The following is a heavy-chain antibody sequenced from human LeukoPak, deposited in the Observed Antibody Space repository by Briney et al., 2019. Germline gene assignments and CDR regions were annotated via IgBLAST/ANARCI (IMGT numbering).Heavy chain of an antibody. Sequence: GGSLRLSCAASGFTVSSNYMSWVRQAPGKGLEWVAVISYDGSNKYYADSVKGRFTISRDNSKNTLYLQMNSLRAEDTAVYYCARDLPLGPPLSQGYSEAFDIWGQGTMVTVSS. D-gene: IGHD2-15*01. CDR1: GFTVSSNY. J-gene: IGHJ3*02. CDR2: ISYDGSNK. CDR3: ARDLPLGPPLSQGYSEAFDI. V-gene: IGHV3-30-3*01.